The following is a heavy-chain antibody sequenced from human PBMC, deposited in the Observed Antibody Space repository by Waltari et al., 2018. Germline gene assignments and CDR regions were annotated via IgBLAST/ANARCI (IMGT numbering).Heavy chain of an antibody. CDR1: GFIFSNYA. Sequence: EVQLVESGGGFVPSVGSLRISCSASGFIFSNYAMHWVRQAPGKGLEYVSAISNNGDTTYYIDSVKGRFSISRDNSKNTLYLQVNSLTTEDSAVYYCVKLSSDIWGQGTRVTVSS. J-gene: IGHJ4*02. V-gene: IGHV3-64D*08. D-gene: IGHD3-16*02. CDR3: VKLSSDI. CDR2: ISNNGDTT.